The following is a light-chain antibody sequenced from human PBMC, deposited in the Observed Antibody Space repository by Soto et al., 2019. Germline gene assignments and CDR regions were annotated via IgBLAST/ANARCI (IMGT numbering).Light chain of an antibody. V-gene: IGLV2-11*01. CDR2: DVS. CDR3: CSYAGRYTFARNV. J-gene: IGLJ1*01. Sequence: LTQPRSVSGSPGQSVTISCTGTSXDVAIYNYISWYQQHPGEAPKLMIHDVSERPSGVPDRFSGSKSGNTASLTISGLQAEDEADYYCCSYAGRYTFARNVFGTGTKITVL. CDR1: SXDVAIYNY.